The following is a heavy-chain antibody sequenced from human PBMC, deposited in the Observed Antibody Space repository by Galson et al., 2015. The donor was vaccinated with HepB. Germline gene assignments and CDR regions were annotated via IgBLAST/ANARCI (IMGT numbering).Heavy chain of an antibody. Sequence: SVKVSCKASGHTFTSYGISWVRQAPGQGLEWMGWISAYNGNTNYAQKLQGRVTMTTDTSTSTAYMELRSLRSDDTAVYYCARRIAVAWGYYFDYWGQGTLVTVSS. V-gene: IGHV1-18*01. J-gene: IGHJ4*02. CDR3: ARRIAVAWGYYFDY. CDR1: GHTFTSYG. D-gene: IGHD6-19*01. CDR2: ISAYNGNT.